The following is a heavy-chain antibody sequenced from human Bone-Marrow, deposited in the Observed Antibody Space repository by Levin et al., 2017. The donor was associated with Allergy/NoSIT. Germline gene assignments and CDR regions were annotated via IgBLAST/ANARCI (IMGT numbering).Heavy chain of an antibody. CDR3: ARKDPGDVRFLEWLLFREGWFDP. J-gene: IGHJ5*02. CDR2: IYYSGST. V-gene: IGHV4-39*01. CDR1: GGSISSSSYY. D-gene: IGHD3-3*01. Sequence: SETLSLTCTVSGGSISSSSYYWGWIRQPPGKGLEWIGSIYYSGSTYYNPSLKSRVTISVDTSKNQFSLKLSSVTAADTAVYYCARKDPGDVRFLEWLLFREGWFDPWGQGTLVTVSS.